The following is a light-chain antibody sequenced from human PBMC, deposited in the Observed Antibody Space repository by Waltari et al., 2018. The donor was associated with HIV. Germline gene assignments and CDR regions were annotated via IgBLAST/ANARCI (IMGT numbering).Light chain of an antibody. CDR2: EVS. CDR1: QTLLYSDGKTY. V-gene: IGKV2D-29*01. Sequence: EVIQTPDSLSVTPGQPASISCKTSQTLLYSDGKTYLYWYLQKAGQPPQPLIYEVSNRLSGVSDRFSGSGSETDFTLTISRVEAEDVRVYYCLQGVRLYTFGQGTKLEIK. CDR3: LQGVRLYT. J-gene: IGKJ2*01.